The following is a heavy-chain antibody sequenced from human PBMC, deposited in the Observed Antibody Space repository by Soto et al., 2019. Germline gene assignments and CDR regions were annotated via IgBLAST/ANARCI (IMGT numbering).Heavy chain of an antibody. D-gene: IGHD5-12*01. CDR3: AKNVASVIVATLAYFDY. J-gene: IGHJ4*02. V-gene: IGHV3-23*01. Sequence: GGSLRLSCAASGFTFSSYAMSWVRQAPGKGLEWVSAISGSGGSTYYADSVKGRFTISRDNSKNTLYLQMNSLRAEDTAVYYCAKNVASVIVATLAYFDYWGQGTLVTVSS. CDR1: GFTFSSYA. CDR2: ISGSGGST.